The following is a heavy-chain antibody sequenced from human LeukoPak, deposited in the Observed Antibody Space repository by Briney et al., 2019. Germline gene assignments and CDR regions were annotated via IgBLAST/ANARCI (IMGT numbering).Heavy chain of an antibody. Sequence: SETLSLTCTVSGGSISTYYWTWIRQPPGKGLDWIGYIYYSGSTNYNPSLKSRVTISLDTSKNQFSLKLSSVTAADTAVYYCARDPGYCSGSTCYSAPRFDYWGQGALVTVSS. CDR1: GGSISTYY. CDR2: IYYSGST. V-gene: IGHV4-59*01. J-gene: IGHJ4*02. D-gene: IGHD2-15*01. CDR3: ARDPGYCSGSTCYSAPRFDY.